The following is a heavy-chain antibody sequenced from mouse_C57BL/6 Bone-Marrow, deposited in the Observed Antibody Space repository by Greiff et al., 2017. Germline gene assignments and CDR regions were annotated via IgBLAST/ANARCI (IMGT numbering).Heavy chain of an antibody. Sequence: EVKLVESGGGLVKPGGSLKLSCAASGFTFSSYTMSWVRQTPEQRLEWVATISGGGGNTYYPDSVKGRFTISRDNAKNTLYLQMSSLRSEDTALYYCARRGGRQLRLHFDYWGQGTTLTVSS. D-gene: IGHD3-2*02. CDR2: ISGGGGNT. CDR1: GFTFSSYT. CDR3: ARRGGRQLRLHFDY. V-gene: IGHV5-9*01. J-gene: IGHJ2*01.